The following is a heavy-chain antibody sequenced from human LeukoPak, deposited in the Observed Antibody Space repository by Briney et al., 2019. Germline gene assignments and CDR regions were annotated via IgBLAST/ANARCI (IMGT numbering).Heavy chain of an antibody. CDR3: AARLLIDAFDI. J-gene: IGHJ3*02. D-gene: IGHD2/OR15-2a*01. CDR1: GFSFKIYW. CDR2: MKGDGSEI. Sequence: GGSLRLSCVASGFSFKIYWMMWARQAPGKGLEWVANMKGDGSEIHYADSVKGRFTISRDNAKNTLYLQMNSLGAEDTAVYFCAARLLIDAFDIWGQGTMVTVSS. V-gene: IGHV3-7*01.